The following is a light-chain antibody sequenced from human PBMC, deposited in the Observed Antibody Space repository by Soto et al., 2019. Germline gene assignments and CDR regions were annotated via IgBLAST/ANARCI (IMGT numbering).Light chain of an antibody. V-gene: IGKV1-39*01. Sequence: DGPMTQSPASLSASVGDRVTIPCRASQSISSYLNWYHQKPGKAPNLLIYAASSLQSGVPSRFSGSGSGTEFTLTISSLQPEDFATYYCQQSYSPSITFGQGTRLEIK. CDR3: QQSYSPSIT. J-gene: IGKJ5*01. CDR1: QSISSY. CDR2: AAS.